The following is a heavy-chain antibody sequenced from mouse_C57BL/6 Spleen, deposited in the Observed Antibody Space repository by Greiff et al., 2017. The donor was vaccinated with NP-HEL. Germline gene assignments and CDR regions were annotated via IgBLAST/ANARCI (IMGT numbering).Heavy chain of an antibody. CDR1: GFTFSDYY. V-gene: IGHV5-16*01. J-gene: IGHJ4*01. D-gene: IGHD2-4*01. CDR3: ARDGGGLGDAMDY. Sequence: EVKLVESEGGLVQPGSSMKLSCTASGFTFSDYYMAWVRQVPEKGLEWVANINYDGSSTYYLDSLKSRFIISRDNAKNILYLQMSSLKSEDTATYYCARDGGGLGDAMDYWGQGTSVTVSS. CDR2: INYDGSST.